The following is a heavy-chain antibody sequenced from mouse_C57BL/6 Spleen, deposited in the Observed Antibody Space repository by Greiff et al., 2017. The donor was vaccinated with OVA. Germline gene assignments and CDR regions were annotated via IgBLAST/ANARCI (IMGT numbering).Heavy chain of an antibody. CDR3: ARRGITTVVAPFAY. J-gene: IGHJ3*01. Sequence: QVQLQQSGAELVKPEASVKLSCKASGYTFTSYWMQWVKQRPGQGLEWIGEIDPSDSYTNYNQKFKGKATLTVDTSSSTAYMQLSSLTSADSAVYYCARRGITTVVAPFAYWGQGTLVTVSA. CDR2: IDPSDSYT. V-gene: IGHV1-50*01. CDR1: GYTFTSYW. D-gene: IGHD1-1*01.